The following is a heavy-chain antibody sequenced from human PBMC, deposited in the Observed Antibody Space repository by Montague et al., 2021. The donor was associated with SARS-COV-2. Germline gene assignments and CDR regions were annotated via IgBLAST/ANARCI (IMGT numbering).Heavy chain of an antibody. CDR3: ARGYDILTFYYYTMDV. V-gene: IGHV4-59*01. D-gene: IGHD3-9*01. CDR1: GGSISGSY. Sequence: SETLSLTCTVSGGSISGSYWSWIRQSPEKGLEWIGYIYYSGSTKYNPSLKSRVTISLDMSKNLFSLKLTSVTTADTAVYYCARGYDILTFYYYTMDVWGQGTTVTVSS. J-gene: IGHJ6*02. CDR2: IYYSGST.